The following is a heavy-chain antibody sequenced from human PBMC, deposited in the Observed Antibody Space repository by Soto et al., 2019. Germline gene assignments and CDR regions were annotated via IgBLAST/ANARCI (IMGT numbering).Heavy chain of an antibody. D-gene: IGHD6-13*01. Sequence: SQTLSLTFAISGGSVSTNSATWNWIRQSPSRGPEWLGRTYLRSKWYNDFAVYVKTRMSINPDTSKNQFSLHLSSVTPEDTAVYYCARSAGTDSYYFYYAMDVWGQGTSVTVSS. CDR2: TYLRSKWYN. CDR3: ARSAGTDSYYFYYAMDV. CDR1: GGSVSTNSAT. J-gene: IGHJ6*02. V-gene: IGHV6-1*01.